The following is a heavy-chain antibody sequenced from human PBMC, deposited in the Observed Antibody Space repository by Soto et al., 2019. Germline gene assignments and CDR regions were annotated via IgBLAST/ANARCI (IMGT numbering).Heavy chain of an antibody. J-gene: IGHJ5*02. CDR2: IIPIFGTA. Sequence: GASVKVSCKASGGTFSSYAISWVRQAPGQGLEWMGGIIPIFGTANYAQKFQGRVTITADESTSTAYMELSSLRSEDTAVYYCARETRLRFDWFDPSGQGPLVTVYS. D-gene: IGHD2-21*01. CDR1: GGTFSSYA. V-gene: IGHV1-69*13. CDR3: ARETRLRFDWFDP.